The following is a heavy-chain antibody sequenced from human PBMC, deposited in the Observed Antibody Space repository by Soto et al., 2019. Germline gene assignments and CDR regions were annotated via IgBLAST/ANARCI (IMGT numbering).Heavy chain of an antibody. CDR2: IKSKINGGTA. J-gene: IGHJ3*02. Sequence: PGGSLRLSCAASGFIFSNAWINWFRQGPGKGLEWVGRIKSKINGGTADYAAPVQGRFAVSRDDSKSIAYLQMNSLKTEDTAVYYCTRDRVPPDIVVVPAATGNAFDIWGQGTMVTVSS. D-gene: IGHD2-2*01. V-gene: IGHV3-15*07. CDR1: GFIFSNAW. CDR3: TRDRVPPDIVVVPAATGNAFDI.